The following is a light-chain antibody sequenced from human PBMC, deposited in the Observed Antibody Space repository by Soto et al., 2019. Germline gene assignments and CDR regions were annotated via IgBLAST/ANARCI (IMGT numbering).Light chain of an antibody. CDR3: ISYAVTDNFV. V-gene: IGLV2-8*02. CDR1: SSDVRGQRH. Sequence: QSGLTSAESRYSPYAQAVSVSWTGNSSDVRGQRHVAWYRLHTGKTPKVIIYEVSKRPSGVTDRFTGSNSCGTGFLSGSGLQAEDEDDYFCISYAVTDNFVF. CDR2: EVS. J-gene: IGLJ1*01.